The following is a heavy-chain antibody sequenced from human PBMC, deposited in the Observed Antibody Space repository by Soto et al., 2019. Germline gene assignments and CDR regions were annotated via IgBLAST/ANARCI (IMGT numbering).Heavy chain of an antibody. CDR2: FDPEDGET. CDR3: ATDTYYDFWSGPGV. V-gene: IGHV1-24*01. J-gene: IGHJ6*02. CDR1: GYTLTELS. D-gene: IGHD3-3*01. Sequence: ASVKVSCKVSGYTLTELSMHWVRQAPGKGLEWMGGFDPEDGETIYAQKFQGRVTMTEDTSTDTAYMELSSLRSEDTAVYYCATDTYYDFWSGPGVWGHGTTVTVSS.